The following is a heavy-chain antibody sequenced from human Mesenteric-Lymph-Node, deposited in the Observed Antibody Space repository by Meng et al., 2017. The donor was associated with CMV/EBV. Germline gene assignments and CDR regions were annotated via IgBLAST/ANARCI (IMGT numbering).Heavy chain of an antibody. D-gene: IGHD6-19*01. Sequence: GESLKISCAASGFTFSSYSMNWVRQAPGKGLEWVSSISSSSSYIYYADSVKGRFTISRDNAKNSLSLQMNSLRAEDTAVYYCAKEQWLGVFDYWGQGTLVTVSS. CDR3: AKEQWLGVFDY. CDR2: ISSSSSYI. V-gene: IGHV3-21*01. CDR1: GFTFSSYS. J-gene: IGHJ4*02.